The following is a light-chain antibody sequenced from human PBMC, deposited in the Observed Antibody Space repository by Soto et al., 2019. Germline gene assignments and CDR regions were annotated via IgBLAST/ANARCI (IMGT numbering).Light chain of an antibody. Sequence: AIQLTQYPSSLSASVGDRVTITCRASQDISSALAWYQQKPGEAPKVLLFDAASLESGVPSRFSGSGSGTDFTLTISSLQPEDFATYYCQQYSSYPLTFGGGTRWIS. CDR2: DAA. J-gene: IGKJ4*01. CDR3: QQYSSYPLT. V-gene: IGKV1-13*02. CDR1: QDISSA.